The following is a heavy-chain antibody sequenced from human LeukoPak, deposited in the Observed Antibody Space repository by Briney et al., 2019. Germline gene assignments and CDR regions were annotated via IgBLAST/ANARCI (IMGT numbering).Heavy chain of an antibody. V-gene: IGHV3-30*02. J-gene: IGHJ3*02. CDR3: AKDGGDSDAFDI. CDR2: IRYDGSNK. CDR1: GFTFSSYG. Sequence: PGGSLRLSCAASGFTFSSYGMHWVRQAPGKGLEWVALIRYDGSNKYYADSVKGRFTISRDNSKNTLYLQMNSLRAEDTAVYYCAKDGGDSDAFDIWGQGTMVTVSS. D-gene: IGHD2-21*02.